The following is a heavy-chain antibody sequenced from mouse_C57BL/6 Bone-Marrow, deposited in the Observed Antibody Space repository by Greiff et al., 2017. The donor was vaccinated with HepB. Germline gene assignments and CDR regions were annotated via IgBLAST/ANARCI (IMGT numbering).Heavy chain of an antibody. J-gene: IGHJ1*03. V-gene: IGHV1-55*01. CDR2: IYPGSGST. CDR3: ARVDYYGSSYDWYFDV. CDR1: GYTFTSYW. Sequence: VQLQQSGAELVKPGASVKMSCKASGYTFTSYWITWVKQRPGQGLEWIGDIYPGSGSTNYNEKFKSKATLTVDTSSSTAYMQLSSLTSEDSAVYYCARVDYYGSSYDWYFDVWGTGTTVTVSS. D-gene: IGHD1-1*01.